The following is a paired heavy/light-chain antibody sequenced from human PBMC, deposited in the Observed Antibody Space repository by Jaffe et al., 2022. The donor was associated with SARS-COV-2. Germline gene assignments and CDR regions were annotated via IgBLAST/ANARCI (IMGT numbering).Light chain of an antibody. Sequence: EIVMTQSPATLSVSPGERATLSCRASQSISSTLAWYQQRPGQAPRLLIFGASARFTGVPARFSGSGSGTDFTLTISSLQSEDSAVYFCQQYNHWPPRYTFGQGTKLEIK. J-gene: IGKJ2*01. CDR3: QQYNHWPPRYT. CDR1: QSISST. CDR2: GAS. V-gene: IGKV3-15*01.
Heavy chain of an antibody. CDR2: VYSSGTT. CDR3: AGTPSSGETHLSPFDY. D-gene: IGHD3-10*01. J-gene: IGHJ4*02. CDR1: GASISSSNYY. Sequence: QPQLQESGPGLVKPSETLSLTCTVSGASISSSNYYWGWIRQPPGKGLEWVGSVYSSGTTYYNPSLQSRVTISVDTSKNQLSLRLKSVTATDTAVYYCAGTPSSGETHLSPFDYWGQGTLVTVSS. V-gene: IGHV4-39*01.